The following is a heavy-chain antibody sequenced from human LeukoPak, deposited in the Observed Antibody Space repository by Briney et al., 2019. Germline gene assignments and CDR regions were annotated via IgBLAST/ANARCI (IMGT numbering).Heavy chain of an antibody. D-gene: IGHD6-19*01. V-gene: IGHV4-59*01. CDR3: ARGTTLGWYGDY. CDR2: IYDSGST. J-gene: IGHJ4*02. CDR1: GGSISNYH. Sequence: SETLSLTCTVSGGSISNYHRSWLRQPPGKGLEWIGYIYDSGSTNYNPSLRSRVTISTDTAKNQLSLKLSSVTAADTAVYYCARGTTLGWYGDYWGQGALVTVSS.